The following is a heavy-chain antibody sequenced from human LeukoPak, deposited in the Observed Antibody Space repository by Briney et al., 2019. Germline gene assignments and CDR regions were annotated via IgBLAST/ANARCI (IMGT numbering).Heavy chain of an antibody. CDR1: GFTFSNYA. D-gene: IGHD2-2*01. Sequence: LGGSLRLSCATSGFTFSNYAMSWVRPAPGKGREWVSGISNSGGSTYYTDSVKGRFTISRDNSKNTLSLQMNSLRAEDTAIYYCAKDSLRVVPAAIFDYWGQGTLVTVSS. CDR2: ISNSGGST. CDR3: AKDSLRVVPAAIFDY. V-gene: IGHV3-23*01. J-gene: IGHJ4*02.